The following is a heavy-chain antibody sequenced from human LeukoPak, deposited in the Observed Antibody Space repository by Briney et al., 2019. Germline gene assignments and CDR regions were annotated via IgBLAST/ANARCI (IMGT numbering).Heavy chain of an antibody. J-gene: IGHJ3*02. CDR2: IYSGGST. CDR1: GFTVSSNY. Sequence: GGSLRLSCAASGFTVSSNYMSWVRQAPGKGLEWVSVIYSGGSTYYADSVKGRFTISRDNSKNTLYLQMNSLRAEDTAVYYCARVSRVDAFDIWGQGTMVTVSS. CDR3: ARVSRVDAFDI. V-gene: IGHV3-66*01.